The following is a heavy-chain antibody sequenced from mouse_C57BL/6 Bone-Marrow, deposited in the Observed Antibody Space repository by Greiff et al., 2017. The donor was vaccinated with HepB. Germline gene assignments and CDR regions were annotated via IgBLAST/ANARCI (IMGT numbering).Heavy chain of an antibody. V-gene: IGHV2-9-1*01. CDR2: IWTGGGT. Sequence: QVQLQQSGPGLVAPSQSLSITCTVSGFSLTSYAISWVRQPPGQGLEWLGVIWTGGGTNYNSALKSRLSISKDNTKSQVSLKMNSLQTDDTARYYCARNPLYYYGTGYFDVWGTGTTVTVSS. J-gene: IGHJ1*03. CDR1: GFSLTSYA. CDR3: ARNPLYYYGTGYFDV. D-gene: IGHD1-1*01.